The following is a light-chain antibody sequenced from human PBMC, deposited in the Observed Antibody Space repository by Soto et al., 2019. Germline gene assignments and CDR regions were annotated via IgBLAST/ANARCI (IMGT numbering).Light chain of an antibody. Sequence: EIVLTQSPGTLSLSPGERATLSCRASQSLNNNYLAWYQQKPGQAPRLLIYGVSSRATGIPDRFSGSGSGTDFTLTISRLEPEDFATYYCQQSYSFPRTFGQGTKVEV. V-gene: IGKV3-20*01. J-gene: IGKJ1*01. CDR3: QQSYSFPRT. CDR1: QSLNNNY. CDR2: GVS.